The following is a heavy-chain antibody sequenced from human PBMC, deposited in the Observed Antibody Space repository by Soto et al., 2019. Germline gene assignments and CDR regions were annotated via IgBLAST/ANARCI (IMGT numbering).Heavy chain of an antibody. V-gene: IGHV1-69*06. CDR2: IIPIFGTA. CDR3: ARESTVVMRPLGYYGMDV. Sequence: SVKVSCKASGGTFSSYAISWVRQAPGQGLEWMGGIIPIFGTANYAQKFQGRVTITADKSTSTAYMELSSLRSEDTAVYYCARESTVVMRPLGYYGMDVWGQGATVTVSS. CDR1: GGTFSSYA. D-gene: IGHD2-15*01. J-gene: IGHJ6*02.